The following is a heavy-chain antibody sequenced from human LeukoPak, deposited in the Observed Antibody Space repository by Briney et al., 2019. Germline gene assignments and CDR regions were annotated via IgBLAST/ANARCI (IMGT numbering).Heavy chain of an antibody. CDR1: GFTFGDYA. Sequence: GGSLRLSCTVSGFTFGDYAMSWVRQAPGKGLEWVGFIRSKAYGGTTEYAASVKGRFTFSRDDSKSIAYLQMNSLKTEDTAVYYCTRVMDIVVVPAACFDYWGQGTLVTVSS. D-gene: IGHD2-2*03. V-gene: IGHV3-49*04. CDR2: IRSKAYGGTT. CDR3: TRVMDIVVVPAACFDY. J-gene: IGHJ4*02.